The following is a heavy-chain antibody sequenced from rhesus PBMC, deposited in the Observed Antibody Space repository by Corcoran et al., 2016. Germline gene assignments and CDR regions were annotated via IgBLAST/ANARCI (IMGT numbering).Heavy chain of an antibody. V-gene: IGHV4-127*01. CDR1: GYSINSGYG. J-gene: IGHJ4*01. CDR2: IGGSSGST. Sequence: QVQLQESGPGLAKPSETLSLTCVVSGYSINSGYGWSWIRQPPGKGLECIGYIGGSSGSTNYNPSLKIRVTISKDTAKNQFSRKLNSVPAADTAVYYCARRVAPGPVDYWGQGVLVTVSS. D-gene: IGHD6-13*01. CDR3: ARRVAPGPVDY.